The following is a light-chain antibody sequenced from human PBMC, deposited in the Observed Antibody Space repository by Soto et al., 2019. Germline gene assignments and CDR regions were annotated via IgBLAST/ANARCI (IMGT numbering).Light chain of an antibody. Sequence: SYELTQPSSVSVSPGQTARITCSGDVLAKKYARWFQQKPGQAPVLVIYKDSERPSGIPERFSGSSSGTTVTLTISGAQVEDEADYYCYSAADNIRVFGGGTQLTVL. J-gene: IGLJ3*02. CDR3: YSAADNIRV. CDR1: VLAKKY. V-gene: IGLV3-27*01. CDR2: KDS.